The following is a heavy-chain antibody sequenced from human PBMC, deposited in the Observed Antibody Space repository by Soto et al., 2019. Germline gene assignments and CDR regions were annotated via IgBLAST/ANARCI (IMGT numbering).Heavy chain of an antibody. J-gene: IGHJ4*02. Sequence: GGVPRLSCAASGFSVTSNYMTWVRQAPGKGLECVSVIYAGGNTYYPDSVKGRFTISSDNSKNTLFLQMNNLRAEDTAVYYCARVTTFYDILTSSYALNYFDYWGQGTRVTVSS. CDR1: GFSVTSNY. CDR3: ARVTTFYDILTSSYALNYFDY. D-gene: IGHD3-9*01. V-gene: IGHV3-53*01. CDR2: IYAGGNT.